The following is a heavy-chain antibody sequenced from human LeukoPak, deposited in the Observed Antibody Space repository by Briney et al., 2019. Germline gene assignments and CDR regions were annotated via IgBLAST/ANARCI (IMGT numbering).Heavy chain of an antibody. D-gene: IGHD3/OR15-3a*01. V-gene: IGHV4-59*01. Sequence: SETLSLTCTVSGGSISTYYWSWIRQPPGKGLEWIGYIYYSGSTNYNPSLKSRVTISVEASKNQFSLKLSSVTAADTAVYYCARGRTNWYFDLWGRGTLVTVSS. CDR3: ARGRTNWYFDL. CDR2: IYYSGST. CDR1: GGSISTYY. J-gene: IGHJ2*01.